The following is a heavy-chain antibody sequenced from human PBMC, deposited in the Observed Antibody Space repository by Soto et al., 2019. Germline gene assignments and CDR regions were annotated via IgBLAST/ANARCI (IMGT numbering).Heavy chain of an antibody. D-gene: IGHD1-20*01. CDR3: ARFADNWNYFDY. V-gene: IGHV4-30-4*02. Sequence: PSETLSLTCTVSGGSISSGDYYWSWIRQPPGKGLEWIGYIYYSGSTYYNPSLKSRVTISVDTSKNQFSLKLSSVTAADTAVYYCARFADNWNYFDYWGQGTLVTVSS. J-gene: IGHJ4*02. CDR1: GGSISSGDYY. CDR2: IYYSGST.